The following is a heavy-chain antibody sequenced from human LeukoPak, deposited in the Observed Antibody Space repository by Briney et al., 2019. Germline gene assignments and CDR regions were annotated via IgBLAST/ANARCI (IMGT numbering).Heavy chain of an antibody. Sequence: SETLSLTCSVSNSSISSDYYWGWIRQSPGRGQEWIGIIYHSGTTHYSPSLKNRVSMSIDTSRNQFSLQLNSVTAADTAVYYCARALYYYETSGYTFDSWGQGTLVTVSS. V-gene: IGHV4-38-2*02. CDR2: IYHSGTT. CDR3: ARALYYYETSGYTFDS. CDR1: NSSISSDYY. D-gene: IGHD3-22*01. J-gene: IGHJ4*02.